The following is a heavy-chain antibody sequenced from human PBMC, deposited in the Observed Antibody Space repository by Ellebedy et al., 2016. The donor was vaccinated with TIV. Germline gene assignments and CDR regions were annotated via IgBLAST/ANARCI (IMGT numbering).Heavy chain of an antibody. Sequence: PGGSLRLSCVASGFTFSNYNMNWVRQSPGKGLEWVSSIRSTGSDKYYADSVKGRFTISRDNSKNTLYLQMNSLRAEDTAVYYCVRGIFFDRSEDGFDFWGQGTKVTVS. CDR2: IRSTGSDK. CDR3: VRGIFFDRSEDGFDF. CDR1: GFTFSNYN. V-gene: IGHV3-21*04. J-gene: IGHJ3*01. D-gene: IGHD3/OR15-3a*01.